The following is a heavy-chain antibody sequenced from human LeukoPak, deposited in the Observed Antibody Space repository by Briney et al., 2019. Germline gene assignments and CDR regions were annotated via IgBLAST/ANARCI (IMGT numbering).Heavy chain of an antibody. J-gene: IGHJ6*03. D-gene: IGHD1-26*01. Sequence: PGGSLRLSCAASGFSFSTYGMHWVRQAPDRGLEWVAFIHYDGTKQFYADSVKGRFIISRDNSKNTLYLQMNSLRAEDTAVYYCAKDRIVGATIGYYYYMDVWGKGTTVTISS. V-gene: IGHV3-30*02. CDR2: IHYDGTKQ. CDR1: GFSFSTYG. CDR3: AKDRIVGATIGYYYYMDV.